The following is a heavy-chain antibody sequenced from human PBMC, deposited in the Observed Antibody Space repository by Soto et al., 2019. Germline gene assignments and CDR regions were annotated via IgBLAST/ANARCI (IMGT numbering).Heavy chain of an antibody. D-gene: IGHD2-2*01. CDR3: AKDIGDCSSTSCPLLDGMDV. J-gene: IGHJ6*04. CDR1: GFSFDDYT. Sequence: GGSLRLSCAASGFSFDDYTMHWVRQAPGKGLEWVSLISWDGGSTYYADSVKGRFTISRDNSKNSLYLQMNSLRTEDTALYYCAKDIGDCSSTSCPLLDGMDVWGKGTTVTVSS. CDR2: ISWDGGST. V-gene: IGHV3-43*01.